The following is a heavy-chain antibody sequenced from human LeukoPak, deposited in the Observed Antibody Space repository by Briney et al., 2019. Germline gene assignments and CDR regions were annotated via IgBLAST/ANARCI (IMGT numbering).Heavy chain of an antibody. D-gene: IGHD1-26*01. CDR1: GGSISSGSYY. J-gene: IGHJ4*02. CDR3: ATTEVGATPYFDY. Sequence: SETLSLTCTVSGGSISSGSYYWSWIRQPAGKGLEWIGRIYTSGSTNYNPSLKSRVTISVDTSKNQFSLKLSSVTAADTAVYYCATTEVGATPYFDYWGQGTLVTVSS. V-gene: IGHV4-61*02. CDR2: IYTSGST.